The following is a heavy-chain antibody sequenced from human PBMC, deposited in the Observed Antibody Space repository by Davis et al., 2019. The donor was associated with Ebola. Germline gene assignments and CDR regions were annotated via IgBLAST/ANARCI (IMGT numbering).Heavy chain of an antibody. CDR3: AKDRRAAAGTNY. J-gene: IGHJ4*02. V-gene: IGHV3-23*01. D-gene: IGHD6-13*01. CDR2: ISGSGGST. Sequence: SCAASGFTFSSYAMSWVRQAPGKGLEWVSAISGSGGSTYYADSVKGRFTISRDNSKNTLYLQMNSLRAEDTAVYYCAKDRRAAAGTNYWGQGTLVTVSS. CDR1: GFTFSSYA.